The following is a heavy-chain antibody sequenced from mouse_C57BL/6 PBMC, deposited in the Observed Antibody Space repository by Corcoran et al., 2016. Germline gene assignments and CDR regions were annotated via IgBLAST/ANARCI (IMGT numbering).Heavy chain of an antibody. CDR2: INTYSGVP. Sequence: QIQLVQSGPELKKPGETVKISCKASGYTFTTYGMSWVKQAPGKGLKWMGWINTYSGVPTYADDFKGRFAFSLETSASTAYLQINNLKNEETATYFCARSFDYWGQGTTLTVSS. V-gene: IGHV9-3*01. J-gene: IGHJ2*01. CDR1: GYTFTTYG. CDR3: ARSFDY.